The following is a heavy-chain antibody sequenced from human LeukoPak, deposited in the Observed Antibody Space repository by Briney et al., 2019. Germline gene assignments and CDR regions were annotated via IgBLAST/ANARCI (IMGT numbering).Heavy chain of an antibody. V-gene: IGHV3-48*03. J-gene: IGHJ6*02. CDR1: GFTFSSYE. Sequence: PGGPLRLSCAASGFTFSSYEMNGVRQAPGRGREGVAYISSSGSTIYYADSVKGRFTISRDNAKNSLYLQMNSLRAEDTAVYYCAELGITMIGGVWGQGTPVTISS. D-gene: IGHD3-10*02. CDR2: ISSSGSTI. CDR3: AELGITMIGGV.